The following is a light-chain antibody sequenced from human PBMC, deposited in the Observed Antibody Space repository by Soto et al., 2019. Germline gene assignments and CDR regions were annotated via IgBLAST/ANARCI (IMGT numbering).Light chain of an antibody. CDR3: AAWDDSLNGVV. Sequence: QSVLTQPPSVSEAPRQRVTISCSGSSSNIGNNAVTWYQQLPGKAPKLLLYYDDLLPSGVSDRFSGSKSGTSASLAISGLQSEYEADYYCAAWDDSLNGVVFGGGTKLTVL. CDR2: YDD. J-gene: IGLJ2*01. CDR1: SSNIGNNA. V-gene: IGLV1-36*01.